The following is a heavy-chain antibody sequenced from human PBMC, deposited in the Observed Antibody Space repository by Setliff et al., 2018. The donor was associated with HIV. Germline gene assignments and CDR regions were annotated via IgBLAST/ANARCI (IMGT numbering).Heavy chain of an antibody. Sequence: SETLSLTCTVSGGSIRSSSYYWGWIRQPPGKGLEWIGSVYYSGSTYYNPSLESRVTISADMSKNQFSLKLSSVTAADTAVYYCARRHNDCSLYYFDSWGQGTLVTVSS. CDR1: GGSIRSSSYY. CDR3: ARRHNDCSLYYFDS. CDR2: VYYSGST. V-gene: IGHV4-39*01. D-gene: IGHD2-21*01. J-gene: IGHJ4*02.